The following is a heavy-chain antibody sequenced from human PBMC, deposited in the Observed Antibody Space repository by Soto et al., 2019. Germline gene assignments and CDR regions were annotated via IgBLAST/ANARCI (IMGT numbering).Heavy chain of an antibody. J-gene: IGHJ4*02. CDR1: GGTFSSYT. V-gene: IGHV1-69*02. D-gene: IGHD2-8*01. CDR2: IIPILGIA. Sequence: ASVKFSCKGSGGTFSSYTISWVRQAPGQGLEWMGRIIPILGIANYAQKFQGRVTITADKSTSTAYMELSSLRSEDTAVYYCALMAKSFDYWGQGTLVTVSS. CDR3: ALMAKSFDY.